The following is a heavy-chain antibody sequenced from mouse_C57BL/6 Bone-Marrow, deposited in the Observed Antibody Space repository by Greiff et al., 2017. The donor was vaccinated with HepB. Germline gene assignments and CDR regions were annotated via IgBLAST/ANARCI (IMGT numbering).Heavy chain of an antibody. Sequence: EVKLVESGGDLVKPGGSLKLSCAASGFTFSSYGMSWVRQTPDKRLEWVATISSGGSYTYYPDSVKGRCTISRDNAKTTLYLQMSSLKSEDTAMYYCARQFTIYYYGSTNMDYWGQGTSVTVSS. D-gene: IGHD1-1*01. CDR2: ISSGGSYT. V-gene: IGHV5-6*01. J-gene: IGHJ4*01. CDR3: ARQFTIYYYGSTNMDY. CDR1: GFTFSSYG.